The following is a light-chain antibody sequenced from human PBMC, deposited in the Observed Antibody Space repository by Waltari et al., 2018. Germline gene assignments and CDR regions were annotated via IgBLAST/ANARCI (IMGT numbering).Light chain of an antibody. V-gene: IGLV1-44*01. CDR2: GND. CDR1: NSNIGSNT. J-gene: IGLJ3*02. CDR3: AAWDESLKGWV. Sequence: QSVLTQPPSLSGTPGQRVTISCSGSNSNIGSNTVDWYQVLPGTAPKLLIHGNDQRPSGVPDRFSGSKFGASGSLAISELQPEDESEYYCAAWDESLKGWVFGGGTRLTVL.